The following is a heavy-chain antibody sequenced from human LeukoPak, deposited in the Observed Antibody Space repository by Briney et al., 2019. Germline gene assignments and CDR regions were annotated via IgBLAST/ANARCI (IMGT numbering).Heavy chain of an antibody. Sequence: SETLSPTCTVSGASISSYFWTWIRQSPGKGLEWIGYISNIGSTNYNPSLKSRVTISVDTSKNQFSLKLSSVTAADTAVYYCARECYYDSSGQSDAFDIWGQGTMVTVSS. CDR1: GASISSYF. CDR3: ARECYYDSSGQSDAFDI. J-gene: IGHJ3*02. V-gene: IGHV4-4*08. D-gene: IGHD3-22*01. CDR2: ISNIGST.